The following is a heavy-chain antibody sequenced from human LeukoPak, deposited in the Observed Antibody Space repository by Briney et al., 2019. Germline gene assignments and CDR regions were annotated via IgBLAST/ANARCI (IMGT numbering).Heavy chain of an antibody. Sequence: GASVKVSCKASGYTFTSYDINWVRQATGQGLEWMGWMNPNSGNTGYAQKFQGRVTITRNTSMSTAYVELSSLRSEDTDVYYCARGPQAAARRGRGWFDPWGQGTLVTVSS. CDR2: MNPNSGNT. J-gene: IGHJ5*02. CDR3: ARGPQAAARRGRGWFDP. D-gene: IGHD6-6*01. V-gene: IGHV1-8*03. CDR1: GYTFTSYD.